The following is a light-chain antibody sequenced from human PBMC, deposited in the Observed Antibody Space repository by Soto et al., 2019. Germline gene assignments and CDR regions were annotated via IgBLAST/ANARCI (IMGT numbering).Light chain of an antibody. V-gene: IGKV3-11*01. CDR2: DAS. CDR1: QSVSSY. J-gene: IGKJ4*01. Sequence: EIVLTQSPATLSLSPGERATLSCRASQSVSSYLAWYQQKPGQAPRLLIYDASNRTSGIPARFSGSGSGTDFSLTISNLAPEDFAVYYCQQRSNWPPTFGGGTKVEIK. CDR3: QQRSNWPPT.